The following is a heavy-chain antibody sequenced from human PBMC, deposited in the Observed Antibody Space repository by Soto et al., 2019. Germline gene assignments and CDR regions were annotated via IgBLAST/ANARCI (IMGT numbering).Heavy chain of an antibody. Sequence: LSLTCTVSGGAINSTVYYWGWIRQPPRKGLEWIGSSNYGGPTYYSPSLQSRVTISLDTAKNHFSLNLRSVTAADTAVYYCARHGAYSTSVYYYYGMDVWGQGTTVTVSS. V-gene: IGHV4-39*01. CDR2: SNYGGPT. CDR3: ARHGAYSTSVYYYYGMDV. D-gene: IGHD6-13*01. J-gene: IGHJ6*02. CDR1: GGAINSTVYY.